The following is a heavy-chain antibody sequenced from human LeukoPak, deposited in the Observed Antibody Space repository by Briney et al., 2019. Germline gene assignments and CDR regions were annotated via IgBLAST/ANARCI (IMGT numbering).Heavy chain of an antibody. J-gene: IGHJ4*02. CDR3: ARDSATVTTPYFDY. Sequence: ASVKVSCKASGYTFTGYYMHWVRQAPGQGLEWMGWINLNNGGTNYAQKFQGWVTMTRDTSISTAYMELSRLRYDDTAVYYCARDSATVTTPYFDYWGQGSLVTVSS. CDR2: INLNNGGT. D-gene: IGHD4-17*01. CDR1: GYTFTGYY. V-gene: IGHV1-2*04.